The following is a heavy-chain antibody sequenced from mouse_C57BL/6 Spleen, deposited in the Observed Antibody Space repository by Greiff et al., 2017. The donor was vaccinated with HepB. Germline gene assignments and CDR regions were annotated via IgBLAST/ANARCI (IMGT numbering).Heavy chain of an antibody. CDR1: GYTFTSYW. CDR3: ARWIATVVSDY. CDR2: IHPVIGST. Sequence: QVQLQQPGAELVKPGASVKMSCKASGYTFTSYWITWVKQRPGQGLEWIGDIHPVIGSTNYNEKFKSKATLTVDTSSSTAYMQLSRLTSEDSAVSYCARWIATVVSDYWGQGTTLTVSS. V-gene: IGHV1-55*01. J-gene: IGHJ2*01. D-gene: IGHD1-1*01.